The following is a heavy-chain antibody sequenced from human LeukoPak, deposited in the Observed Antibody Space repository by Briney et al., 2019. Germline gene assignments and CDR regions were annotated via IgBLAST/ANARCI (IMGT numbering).Heavy chain of an antibody. V-gene: IGHV3-66*02. CDR1: GFTVSSNY. CDR3: ARDRNYHDGEGGNWFDP. Sequence: GGSLRLSCAASGFTVSSNYMSWVRQAPGKGLEWVSVIYSGGSTYYADSVKGRFTISRDNSKNTLYLQMNSLRAEDTAVYYCARDRNYHDGEGGNWFDPWGQGTLVTVSS. CDR2: IYSGGST. J-gene: IGHJ5*02. D-gene: IGHD3-22*01.